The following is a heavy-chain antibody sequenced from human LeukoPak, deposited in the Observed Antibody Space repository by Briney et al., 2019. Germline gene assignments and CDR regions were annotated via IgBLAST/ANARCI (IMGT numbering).Heavy chain of an antibody. CDR3: ARERVSAVVVPAATDYYYYGMDV. Sequence: ASVKVSCKASGYTFTGYYMHWVRQAPGQGLEWMGWINPNSGGTNYAQKFQGRVTMTRDTSISTAYMELSRLRSDDTAVYYCARERVSAVVVPAATDYYYYGMDVWGQGTTVTVSS. CDR2: INPNSGGT. V-gene: IGHV1-2*02. CDR1: GYTFTGYY. D-gene: IGHD2-2*01. J-gene: IGHJ6*02.